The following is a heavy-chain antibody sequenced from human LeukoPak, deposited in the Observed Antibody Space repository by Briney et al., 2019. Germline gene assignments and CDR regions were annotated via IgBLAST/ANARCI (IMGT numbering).Heavy chain of an antibody. D-gene: IGHD3-9*01. J-gene: IGHJ4*02. CDR2: IYSGGST. V-gene: IGHV3-66*01. CDR3: ALGLVTDY. Sequence: GGSLRLSCAASGFTFSSYSMSWVRQAPGKGLEWVSVIYSGGSTYYADSVKGRFTISRDNSKNTLYLQMNSLRVEDTAVYYCALGLVTDYWGQGTLVTVSS. CDR1: GFTFSSYS.